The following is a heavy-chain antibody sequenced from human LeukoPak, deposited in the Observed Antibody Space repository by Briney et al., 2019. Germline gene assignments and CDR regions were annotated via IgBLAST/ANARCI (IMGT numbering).Heavy chain of an antibody. CDR1: GYSFTSYW. D-gene: IGHD5-18*01. Sequence: GESLKISCKGSGYSFTSYWIGWVRQMPGKGLEWMGIIYPGDSDTRYSPSFQGQVTISADKSISTAYLQWSSLKASDAAMYYCARRGAMSYGFEGFDYWGQGTLVTVSS. CDR2: IYPGDSDT. V-gene: IGHV5-51*01. J-gene: IGHJ4*02. CDR3: ARRGAMSYGFEGFDY.